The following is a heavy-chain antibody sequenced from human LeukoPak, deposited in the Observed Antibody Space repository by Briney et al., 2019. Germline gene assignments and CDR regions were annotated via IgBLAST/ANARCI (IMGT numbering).Heavy chain of an antibody. D-gene: IGHD1-1*01. CDR2: IYPDDSDT. J-gene: IGHJ4*02. CDR3: ARQLERLLGPDY. V-gene: IGHV5-51*01. Sequence: ESLKISCKGSGYSFTSYWIGWVRQMPGKGLEWMGFIYPDDSDTRYSPSIQGQVTISADKSSSTAYLQWSSLKASDTAMYYCARQLERLLGPDYWGQGTLVTVSS. CDR1: GYSFTSYW.